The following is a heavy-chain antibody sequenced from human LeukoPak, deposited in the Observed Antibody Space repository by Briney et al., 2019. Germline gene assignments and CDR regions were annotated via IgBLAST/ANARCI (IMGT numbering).Heavy chain of an antibody. V-gene: IGHV3-30*02. CDR3: AKEKNSYSSSSGQGY. Sequence: GGSLRLSCAASGFTFSSYGMHWVRQAPGKGLEWVAFIRYDGSNKYYADSVKGRLTISRDNSKNTLYLQMTSLRGNDTAVYYCAKEKNSYSSSSGQGYWGQGTLVTVSS. CDR1: GFTFSSYG. D-gene: IGHD6-6*01. CDR2: IRYDGSNK. J-gene: IGHJ4*02.